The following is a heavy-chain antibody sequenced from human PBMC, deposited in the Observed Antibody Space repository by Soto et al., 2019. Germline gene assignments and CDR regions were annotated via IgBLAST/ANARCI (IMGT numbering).Heavy chain of an antibody. Sequence: QVQLQESGPGLVKPSETLSLTCTVSGGSISSYYWRWIRQPPGQGLEWIGYIYYSGSTNYNASLKSRVPISVDTSKNQFSLKLCSVTAADTAVYYCARQPYTSGAYYFGYWGQGTLVTVSS. CDR2: IYYSGST. V-gene: IGHV4-59*08. J-gene: IGHJ4*02. D-gene: IGHD3-10*01. CDR1: GGSISSYY. CDR3: ARQPYTSGAYYFGY.